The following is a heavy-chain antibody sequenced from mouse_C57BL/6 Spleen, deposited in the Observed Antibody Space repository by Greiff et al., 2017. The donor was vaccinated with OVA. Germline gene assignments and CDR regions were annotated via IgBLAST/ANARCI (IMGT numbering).Heavy chain of an antibody. CDR3: AREGYYGSSYDYAMDY. D-gene: IGHD1-1*01. V-gene: IGHV1-53*01. CDR1: GYTFTSYW. J-gene: IGHJ4*01. Sequence: VQLQQPGTELVKPGASVKLSCKASGYTFTSYWMHWVKQRPGQGLEWIGNINPSNGGTNYNEKFKSKATLTVDKSSSTAYMQLSSLTSEDSAVYYCAREGYYGSSYDYAMDYWGQGTSVTVSS. CDR2: INPSNGGT.